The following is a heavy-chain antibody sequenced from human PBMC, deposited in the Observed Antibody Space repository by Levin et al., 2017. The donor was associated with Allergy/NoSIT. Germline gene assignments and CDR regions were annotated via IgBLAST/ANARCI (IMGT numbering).Heavy chain of an antibody. CDR1: GFTTDYYA. D-gene: IGHD2-21*02. J-gene: IGHJ4*02. CDR2: IRWDGAT. Sequence: GGSLRLSCAATGFTTDYYAMHWVRQGPGKGLEWVSGIRWDGATGYADSVKGRFTISRDDAKTSLYLQMNSPRPDDTALYYCARDLGVVTAALGNWGQGTPVTVSS. V-gene: IGHV3-9*02. CDR3: ARDLGVVTAALGN.